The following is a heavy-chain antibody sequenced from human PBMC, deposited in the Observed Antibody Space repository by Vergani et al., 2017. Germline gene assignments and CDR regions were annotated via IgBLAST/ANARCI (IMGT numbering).Heavy chain of an antibody. V-gene: IGHV4-59*01. CDR2: IYYSGST. CDR3: ARVRYSSSPSGGYYYMDV. CDR1: GGSISSYY. Sequence: QVQLQESGPGLVKPSETLSLTCTVSGGSISSYYWSWIRQPPGKGLEWIGYIYYSGSTNYNPSLKSRVTISVVTSKNQFSLKLSSVTAADTAVYYCARVRYSSSPSGGYYYMDVWGKGTTVTVSS. D-gene: IGHD6-6*01. J-gene: IGHJ6*03.